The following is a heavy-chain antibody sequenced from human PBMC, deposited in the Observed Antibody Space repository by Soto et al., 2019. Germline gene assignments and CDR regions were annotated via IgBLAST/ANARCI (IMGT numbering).Heavy chain of an antibody. CDR1: GFTFSSYS. V-gene: IGHV3-21*01. CDR3: ARDPARYSSGCFGGGTIDY. J-gene: IGHJ4*02. CDR2: ISSSSSYI. D-gene: IGHD6-19*01. Sequence: EVQLVESGGGLVKPGGSLRLSCAASGFTFSSYSMNWVRQAPGKGLEWVSSISSSSSYIYYADSVKGRFTISRDNAKNSLYLQMNSLRAEDTAVYYCARDPARYSSGCFGGGTIDYWGQGTLVTVSS.